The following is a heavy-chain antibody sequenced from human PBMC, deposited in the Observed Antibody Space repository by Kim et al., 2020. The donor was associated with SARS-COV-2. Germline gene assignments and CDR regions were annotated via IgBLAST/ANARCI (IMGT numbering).Heavy chain of an antibody. CDR1: GYSISSGYY. V-gene: IGHV4-38-2*02. CDR2: IYHSGST. CDR3: ARDGSGSYYLHYFEY. D-gene: IGHD3-10*01. J-gene: IGHJ4*02. Sequence: SETLSLTCTVSGYSISSGYYWGWIRQPPGKGLEWIGSIYHSGSTYYNPSLKSRVTISVDTSKNQFSLKLSSVTAADTAVYYCARDGSGSYYLHYFEYWGQGSLDTVSS.